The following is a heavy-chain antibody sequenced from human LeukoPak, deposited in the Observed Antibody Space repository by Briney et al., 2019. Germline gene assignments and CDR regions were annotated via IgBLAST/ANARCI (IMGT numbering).Heavy chain of an antibody. J-gene: IGHJ5*02. D-gene: IGHD4-23*01. CDR3: ARDYGGNSGWFDP. CDR2: MSPNSGNT. CDR1: GYTFTSYD. Sequence: ASVKVSCKASGYTFTSYDLNWVRQATGQGLEWIGWMSPNSGNTGYAQKFQGRVTLTRSTSISTAYMELRSLTSEDTAVYYCARDYGGNSGWFDPWGQGTLVTVSS. V-gene: IGHV1-8*01.